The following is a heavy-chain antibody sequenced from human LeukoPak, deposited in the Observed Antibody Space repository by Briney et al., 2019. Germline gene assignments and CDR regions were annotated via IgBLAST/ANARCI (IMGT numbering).Heavy chain of an antibody. V-gene: IGHV3-7*03. CDR3: ARDRVAAHY. Sequence: GGSLRLSCVTSRFTFSSFWMSWVRQAPGKGLEWVANIKPDGSSEYYVESVKGRFTISRDNAKNSLYLQMNSLRAEDTAVYYCARDRVAAHYWGQGTLVTVSS. D-gene: IGHD2-15*01. CDR1: RFTFSSFW. CDR2: IKPDGSSE. J-gene: IGHJ4*02.